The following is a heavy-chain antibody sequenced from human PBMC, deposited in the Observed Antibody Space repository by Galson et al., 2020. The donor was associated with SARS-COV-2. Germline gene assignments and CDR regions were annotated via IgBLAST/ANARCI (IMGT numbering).Heavy chain of an antibody. Sequence: SVKVSCKASGGTFSSYAISWVRQAPGQGLEWLGGIIPIFGTANYAQKFQGRVTITADESTSTAYMELSSLRSEDTAVYYCARDFWSGYVYYYYYYGMDVWGQGTTVTVSS. V-gene: IGHV1-69*13. CDR3: ARDFWSGYVYYYYYYGMDV. CDR1: GGTFSSYA. D-gene: IGHD3-3*01. CDR2: IIPIFGTA. J-gene: IGHJ6*02.